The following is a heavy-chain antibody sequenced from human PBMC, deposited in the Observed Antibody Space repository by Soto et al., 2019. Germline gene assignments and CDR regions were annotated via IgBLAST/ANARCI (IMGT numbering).Heavy chain of an antibody. CDR1: GFIFSSYW. J-gene: IGHJ5*02. V-gene: IGHV3-74*01. CDR3: ARKVGVTDH. Sequence: GGSLRLSCTASGFIFSSYWMHWVRQAPGKGLVSVSRINSDGSSTSHADSVKGRFTISRDNAKNTLYLQMNSLRADDTAVYYCARKVGVTDHWGQGTLVTVSS. CDR2: INSDGSST. D-gene: IGHD1-26*01.